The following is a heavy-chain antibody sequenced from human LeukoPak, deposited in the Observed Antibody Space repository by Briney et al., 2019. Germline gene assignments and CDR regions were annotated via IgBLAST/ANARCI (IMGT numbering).Heavy chain of an antibody. CDR3: ARMGTTFDY. CDR2: IFYSGST. CDR1: GGSISSSSYY. V-gene: IGHV4-39*01. Sequence: SETLSLTCTVSGGSISSSSYYWGWIRQPPGKGLEWIGSIFYSGSTYYNPSLKSRLTISVDTSKNQFSLKLISVTAADTAVYYCARMGTTFDYWGQGTLVTVSS. D-gene: IGHD1-1*01. J-gene: IGHJ4*02.